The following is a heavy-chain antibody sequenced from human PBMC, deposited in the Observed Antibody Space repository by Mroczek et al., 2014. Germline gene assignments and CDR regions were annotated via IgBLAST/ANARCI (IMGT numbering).Heavy chain of an antibody. J-gene: IGHJ4*02. D-gene: IGHD3-22*01. CDR3: ARGRYYYDSSGYYFSPFDY. V-gene: IGHV4-34*01. Sequence: QVQLQQWAQDCSKPSETLSLTCAVYGGSFSGYYWSWIRQPPGKGLEWIGEINHSGSTNYNPSLKSRVTISVDTSKNQFSLKLSSVTAADTAVYYCARGRYYYDSSGYYFSPFDYWGQGTLVTVSS. CDR1: GGSFSGYY. CDR2: INHSGST.